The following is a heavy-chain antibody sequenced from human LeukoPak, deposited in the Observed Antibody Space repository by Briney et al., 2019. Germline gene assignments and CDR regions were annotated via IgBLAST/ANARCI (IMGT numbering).Heavy chain of an antibody. J-gene: IGHJ6*03. V-gene: IGHV3-53*01. Sequence: GGSLRLSCAASGFTFSSYEMNWVRQAPGKGLEWVSVIYSGGSTYYADSVKGRFTISRDNSKNTLYLQMSSLRAEDTAVYYCARGPSNYYYMDVWGKGTTVTVSS. CDR2: IYSGGST. CDR3: ARGPSNYYYMDV. CDR1: GFTFSSYE.